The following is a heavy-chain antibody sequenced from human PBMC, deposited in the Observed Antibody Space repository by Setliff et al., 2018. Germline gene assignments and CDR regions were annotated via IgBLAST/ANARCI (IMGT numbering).Heavy chain of an antibody. CDR1: GGSFSNYA. J-gene: IGHJ4*02. Sequence: SVKVSCKASGGSFSNYAIIWVRQAPGQGPEWMGGIIPIYGSTNNAEKFQGRVTFSADESMSTVYMELSSLTSADTAVYYCARNIGMGQRDYFDYWGQGTVVTVSS. CDR3: ARNIGMGQRDYFDY. D-gene: IGHD5-18*01. CDR2: IIPIYGST. V-gene: IGHV1-69*13.